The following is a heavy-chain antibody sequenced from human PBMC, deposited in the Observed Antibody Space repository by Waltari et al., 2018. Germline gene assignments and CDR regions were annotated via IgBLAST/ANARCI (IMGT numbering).Heavy chain of an antibody. CDR2: ISSSSSTI. Sequence: EVQLVESGGGLVQPGGSLRLSCAASGFTFSSYSMTWVRQAPGKGLEWVSYISSSSSTIYYADSGKGRCTISRDNAKNSLYLQMNSLRAEDTAVYYCARDGYSVSNDYWGQGTLVTVSS. CDR1: GFTFSSYS. CDR3: ARDGYSVSNDY. D-gene: IGHD2-2*03. J-gene: IGHJ4*02. V-gene: IGHV3-48*01.